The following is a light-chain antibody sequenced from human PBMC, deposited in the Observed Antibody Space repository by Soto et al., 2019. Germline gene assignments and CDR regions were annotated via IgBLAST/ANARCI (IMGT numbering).Light chain of an antibody. Sequence: QSVLTQPASVSGSPGQSITLSCTGTSSDVGGYNYVSWYQQHPGKAPKLMIYEVSNRASGVSNRFSGSKSGNTASLSISGLQAEDEADYYCSSYTSSSTPYVFGTGTKVTVL. CDR3: SSYTSSSTPYV. J-gene: IGLJ1*01. CDR2: EVS. V-gene: IGLV2-14*01. CDR1: SSDVGGYNY.